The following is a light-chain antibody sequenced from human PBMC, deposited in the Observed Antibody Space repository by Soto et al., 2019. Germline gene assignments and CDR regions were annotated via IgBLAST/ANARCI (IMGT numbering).Light chain of an antibody. V-gene: IGKV3D-20*02. CDR2: DAS. J-gene: IGKJ1*01. Sequence: EIVWTQSPGTLSLSPGERATLSCRASQSVSNNYLAWYQQKPGQAPRLLIYDASSRATGIPDRFSGGGSGTDFTLTISSLEPEDSAVYHRHRRPSPTRPSGQGT. CDR3: HRRPSPTRP. CDR1: QSVSNNY.